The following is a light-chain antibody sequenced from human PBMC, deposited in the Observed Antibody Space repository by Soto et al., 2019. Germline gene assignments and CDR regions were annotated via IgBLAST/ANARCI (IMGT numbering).Light chain of an antibody. J-gene: IGKJ1*01. CDR1: QTISNW. CDR3: QHFANYSLWT. CDR2: KAS. V-gene: IGKV1-5*03. Sequence: DIHMTQSPSTLSASVGDRVTITCRASQTISNWLAGYQHKAGTAPKLLIYKASTLESGVPSRFSGSGSGTEFTLTINSVQPDYFATYFCQHFANYSLWTVGQGTKVEIK.